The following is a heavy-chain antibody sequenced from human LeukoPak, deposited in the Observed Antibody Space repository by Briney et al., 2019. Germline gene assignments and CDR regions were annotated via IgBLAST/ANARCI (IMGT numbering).Heavy chain of an antibody. CDR1: GYTFTNYW. CDR2: IFPGDSDT. V-gene: IGHV5-51*01. Sequence: GESLKISCKGSGYTFTNYWIGWVRQIPGKGLEWMGIIFPGDSDTKYNPSFQGQITISVDKSIRTAYLQWGSLKASDTAMYYCGGAGFYDFLIGHYNGFFCFAPGAQEPRVPVSS. J-gene: IGHJ5*02. D-gene: IGHD3-3*01. CDR3: GGAGFYDFLIGHYNGFFCFAP.